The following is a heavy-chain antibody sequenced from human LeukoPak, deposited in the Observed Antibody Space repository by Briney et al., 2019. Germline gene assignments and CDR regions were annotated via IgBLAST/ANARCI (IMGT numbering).Heavy chain of an antibody. J-gene: IGHJ6*03. D-gene: IGHD3-3*01. CDR1: GGSISSGSYY. Sequence: SETQSLTCTVSGGSISSGSYYWSWIRQPAGKGLEWIGRIYTSGSTNYNPSLKSRVTISVDTSKNQFSLKLSSVTAADTAVYYCARERLEDYDFWSGTYYYYYMDVWGKGTTVTVSS. CDR3: ARERLEDYDFWSGTYYYYYMDV. V-gene: IGHV4-61*02. CDR2: IYTSGST.